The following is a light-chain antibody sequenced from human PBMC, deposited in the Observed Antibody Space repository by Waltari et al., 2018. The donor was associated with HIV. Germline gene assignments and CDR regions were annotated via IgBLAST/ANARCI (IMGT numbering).Light chain of an antibody. Sequence: QYVLTQPPSASGTPGQRVTMSCSGSSSNLANNYVNWYQQRPGTAPKLLISRNNQRPSGVPDRFSGFKSGTSASLAISGLRSEDESDYYCAAWDDSLSGVVFGGGTKLTVL. CDR1: SSNLANNY. CDR2: RNN. J-gene: IGLJ2*01. V-gene: IGLV1-47*01. CDR3: AAWDDSLSGVV.